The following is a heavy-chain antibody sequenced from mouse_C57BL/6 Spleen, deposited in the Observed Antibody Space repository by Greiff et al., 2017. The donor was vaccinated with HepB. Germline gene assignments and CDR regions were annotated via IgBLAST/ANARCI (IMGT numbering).Heavy chain of an antibody. CDR2: IDPNSGGT. V-gene: IGHV1-72*01. CDR1: GYTFTSYW. Sequence: VQLQQSGAELVKPGASVKLSCKASGYTFTSYWMHWVKQRPGRGLEWIGRIDPNSGGTKYNEKFKSKATLTVDKPSSTAYMQLSSLTSEDSAVYYCARDGPAQTAQATRAWFAYWGQRTLVTVSA. CDR3: ARDGPAQTAQATRAWFAY. D-gene: IGHD3-2*02. J-gene: IGHJ3*01.